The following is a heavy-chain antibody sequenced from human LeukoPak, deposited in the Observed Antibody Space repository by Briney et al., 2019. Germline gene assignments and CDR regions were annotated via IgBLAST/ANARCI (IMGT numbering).Heavy chain of an antibody. CDR1: GFTFSGYY. Sequence: GGSLRLSCAASGFTFSGYYMSWMRQAPGKGLEWVSYISSSSSTIYYADSVKGRFTISRDNAKNSLYLQMNSLRAEDTAVYYCARDTYSSGYLIDYWGQGTLVTVSS. CDR2: ISSSSSTI. CDR3: ARDTYSSGYLIDY. J-gene: IGHJ4*02. V-gene: IGHV3-11*01. D-gene: IGHD3-22*01.